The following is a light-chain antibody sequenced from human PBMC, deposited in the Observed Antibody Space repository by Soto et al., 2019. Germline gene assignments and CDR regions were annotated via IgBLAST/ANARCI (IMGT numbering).Light chain of an antibody. Sequence: DIQMTQSPSSLSASVGDRVTITCRASQGISNYLAWFHQKAGKVTNVLIYAASTLQSGVRSRFSGSGSGTDVTLTISSLQPEDVATYYCQKYNSAPCRTFGGGTKVEIK. J-gene: IGKJ4*01. CDR1: QGISNY. V-gene: IGKV1-27*01. CDR2: AAS. CDR3: QKYNSAPCRT.